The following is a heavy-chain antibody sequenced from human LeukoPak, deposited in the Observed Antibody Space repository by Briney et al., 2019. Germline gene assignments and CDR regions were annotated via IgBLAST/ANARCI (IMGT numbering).Heavy chain of an antibody. V-gene: IGHV1-46*01. D-gene: IGHD5-24*01. CDR1: GNTFTSYH. CDR3: ARDVGGYNFFDY. Sequence: ASVKASCKAFGNTFTSYHMQWVRQAPGQGLEWMGIINPSGSSTSYAQKFQGRVTMTRDTSTSTVYMELSSLRSEDTAVYYCARDVGGYNFFDYWGQGTLVTVSS. CDR2: INPSGSST. J-gene: IGHJ4*02.